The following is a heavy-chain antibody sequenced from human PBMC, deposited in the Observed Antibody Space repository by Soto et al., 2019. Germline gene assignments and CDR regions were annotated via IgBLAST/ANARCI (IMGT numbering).Heavy chain of an antibody. CDR1: GGSFSGFF. Sequence: PSETLSLTCAVSGGSFSGFFWGWIRQPPGKGLEWIGEVNHGGSTNYNPSLKSRVTISSDTSKNHFSLTLRSVTAADTAVYYCARAAVAAGGTFDKWAQGALATVSS. CDR2: VNHGGST. D-gene: IGHD6-13*01. J-gene: IGHJ4*02. V-gene: IGHV4-34*01. CDR3: ARAAVAAGGTFDK.